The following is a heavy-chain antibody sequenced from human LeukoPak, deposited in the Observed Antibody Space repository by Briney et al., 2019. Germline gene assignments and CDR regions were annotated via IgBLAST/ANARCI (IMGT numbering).Heavy chain of an antibody. J-gene: IGHJ4*02. Sequence: PSETLSLTCTVSGGSISGYYWSRILQPPGKGLEWIGYIYTSGSTNYNPSLKSRVTISVDTSKNQFSLRLSSVTAADTAMYFCARAYSRSYSHFDDWGQGTLVTVSS. V-gene: IGHV4-4*09. CDR1: GGSISGYY. D-gene: IGHD1-26*01. CDR3: ARAYSRSYSHFDD. CDR2: IYTSGST.